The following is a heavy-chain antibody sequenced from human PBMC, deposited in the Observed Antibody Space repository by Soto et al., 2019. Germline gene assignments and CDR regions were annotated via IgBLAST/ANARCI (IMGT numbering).Heavy chain of an antibody. D-gene: IGHD5-12*01. Sequence: GASVKVSCKASGYTFTGYYMHWVRQAPGQGLEWMGWINPNSGGTNYAQKFQGWVTMTRDTSISTAYMELSRLRSDDTAVYYCAINTQDIVATIPDYYYYMDVWGKGTTVTVSS. CDR1: GYTFTGYY. CDR2: INPNSGGT. V-gene: IGHV1-2*04. J-gene: IGHJ6*03. CDR3: AINTQDIVATIPDYYYYMDV.